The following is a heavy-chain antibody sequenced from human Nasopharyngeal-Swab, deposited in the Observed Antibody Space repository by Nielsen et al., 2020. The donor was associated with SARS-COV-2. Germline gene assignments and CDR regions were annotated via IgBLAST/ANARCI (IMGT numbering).Heavy chain of an antibody. D-gene: IGHD1-26*01. V-gene: IGHV3-23*01. J-gene: IGHJ4*02. CDR1: GFTFSSYA. Sequence: GGSLRLSCAASGFTFSSYAMSWVRQAPGKGLEWVSGITAIGGKTYYADSVKGRFTLSIDSSKSTLYLQMGSLRAEDTAIYYCAKGSYYPSYYFDYWGQGALVSVSS. CDR3: AKGSYYPSYYFDY. CDR2: ITAIGGKT.